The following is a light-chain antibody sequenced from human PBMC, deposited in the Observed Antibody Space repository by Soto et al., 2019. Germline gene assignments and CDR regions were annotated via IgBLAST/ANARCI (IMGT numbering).Light chain of an antibody. CDR1: SSDVGGYNY. V-gene: IGLV2-8*01. J-gene: IGLJ1*01. CDR3: SSYADSNNYV. CDR2: EVN. Sequence: QSVLTQPPSASGSPGQSVTISCTGTSSDVGGYNYVSWYQQHPGKAPKPMIYEVNKRPSGVPDRFSGSKSGNTASLTVSGLQAEDEADYYCSSYADSNNYVFGTGTKVTVL.